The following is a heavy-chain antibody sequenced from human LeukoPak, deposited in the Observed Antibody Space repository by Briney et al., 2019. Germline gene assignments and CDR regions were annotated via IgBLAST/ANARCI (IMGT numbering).Heavy chain of an antibody. Sequence: GGSLRLSCAASGFTFSSYGMHWVRQAPGKGREGVAVIWYDGSNKYYADSVKGRFTISRDNSKNTLYLQMNSLRAEDTAVYYCARERVWFGEANNWFDPWGQGTLVTVSS. D-gene: IGHD3-10*01. CDR1: GFTFSSYG. CDR2: IWYDGSNK. V-gene: IGHV3-33*01. CDR3: ARERVWFGEANNWFDP. J-gene: IGHJ5*02.